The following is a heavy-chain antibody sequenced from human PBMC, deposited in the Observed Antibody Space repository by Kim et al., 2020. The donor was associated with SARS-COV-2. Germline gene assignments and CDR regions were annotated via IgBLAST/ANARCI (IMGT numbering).Heavy chain of an antibody. Sequence: ASVKVSCKASGYTFTSYAMNWVRQAPGQGLEWMGWINTNTGNPTYAQGFTGRFVFSLDTSVSTAYLQISSLKAEDTAVYYCARDPEYYYDSSGYHGFDYWGQGTLVTVSS. CDR2: INTNTGNP. D-gene: IGHD3-22*01. V-gene: IGHV7-4-1*02. CDR1: GYTFTSYA. J-gene: IGHJ4*02. CDR3: ARDPEYYYDSSGYHGFDY.